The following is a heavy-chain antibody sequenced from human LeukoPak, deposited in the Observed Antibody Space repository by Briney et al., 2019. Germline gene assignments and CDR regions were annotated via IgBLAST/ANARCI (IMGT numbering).Heavy chain of an antibody. D-gene: IGHD3-22*01. V-gene: IGHV1-8*01. CDR3: ARGSHYYDSSGYYYNAFDI. J-gene: IGHJ3*02. Sequence: ASVKVSCKASGYTFTSYDINWARQATGQGLEWMGWMNPNSGNTGYAQKFQGRVTMTRNTSISTAYMELSSLRSEDTAVYYCARGSHYYDSSGYYYNAFDIWGQGTMVTVSS. CDR2: MNPNSGNT. CDR1: GYTFTSYD.